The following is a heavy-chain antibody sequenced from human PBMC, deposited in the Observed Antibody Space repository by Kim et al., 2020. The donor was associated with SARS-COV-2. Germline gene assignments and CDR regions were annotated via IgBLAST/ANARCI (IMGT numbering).Heavy chain of an antibody. CDR3: ATGLHSGSYYNHDAFDI. J-gene: IGHJ3*02. CDR1: GYTLTELS. Sequence: ASVKVSCKVSGYTLTELSMHWVRQAPGKGLEWMGGFDPEDGETIYAQKFQGRVTMTEDTSTDTAYMELSSLRSEDTAVYYCATGLHSGSYYNHDAFDIWGQGTMVTVSS. D-gene: IGHD3-10*01. V-gene: IGHV1-24*01. CDR2: FDPEDGET.